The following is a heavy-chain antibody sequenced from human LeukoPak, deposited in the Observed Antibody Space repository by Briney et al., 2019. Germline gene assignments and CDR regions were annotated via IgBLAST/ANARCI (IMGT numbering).Heavy chain of an antibody. CDR2: ISSSRSTI. J-gene: IGHJ6*02. CDR3: ARDRIGYCSSTSCYNYYYGMDV. CDR1: GFTFSDYY. V-gene: IGHV3-11*01. D-gene: IGHD2-2*01. Sequence: GGSLRLSCAASGFTFSDYYMSWIRQAPGKGLEWVSYISSSRSTIYYADSVKGRFTISRDNAKNSLNLQMNSLRAEDTAVYYCARDRIGYCSSTSCYNYYYGMDVWGQGTTVTVSS.